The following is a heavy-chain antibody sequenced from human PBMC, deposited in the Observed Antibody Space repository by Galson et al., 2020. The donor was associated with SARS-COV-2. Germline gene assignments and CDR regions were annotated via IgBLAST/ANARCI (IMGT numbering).Heavy chain of an antibody. Sequence: SETLSLTCAVYGGSFSAYYWSWIRQPPGKGLEWIGEINHSGSTNYNPSLKSRVTISVDTSKNQFSLKLSSVTAADTAVYYCARGPGTTRVLTGYYTLFDYWGQGTLVTVSS. D-gene: IGHD3-9*01. CDR2: INHSGST. V-gene: IGHV4-34*01. CDR1: GGSFSAYY. J-gene: IGHJ4*02. CDR3: ARGPGTTRVLTGYYTLFDY.